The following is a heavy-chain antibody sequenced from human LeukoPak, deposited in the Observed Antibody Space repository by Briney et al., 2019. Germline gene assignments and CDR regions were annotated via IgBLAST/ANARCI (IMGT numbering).Heavy chain of an antibody. J-gene: IGHJ3*02. D-gene: IGHD5-24*01. CDR2: IYYSGST. CDR1: GGSISSYY. CDR3: ARHPSEMATAAQHAFDI. V-gene: IGHV4-39*01. Sequence: SETLPLTCTVSGGSISSYYWGWIRQPPGKGLEWIGSIYYSGSTYYNPSLKSRVTISVDTSKNQFSLKLSSVTAADTAVYYCARHPSEMATAAQHAFDIWGQGTMVTVSS.